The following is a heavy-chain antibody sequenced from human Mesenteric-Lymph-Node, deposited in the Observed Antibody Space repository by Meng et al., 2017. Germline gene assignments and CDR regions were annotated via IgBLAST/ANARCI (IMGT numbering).Heavy chain of an antibody. CDR2: LGHSGTT. J-gene: IGHJ5*02. V-gene: IGHV4-39*01. CDR1: GGSLGPIGYY. CDR3: VRSSGWVRTGFDP. Sequence: GSAPGLGEPAEALSSPCSVSGGSLGPIGYYWGWIRQPPGKGLEWIGSLGHSGTTYYTPSLRRRVTVSIDTSKNQFSLEVTSVTAADTAVYYCVRSSGWVRTGFDPWGQGTLVTVSS. D-gene: IGHD6-19*01.